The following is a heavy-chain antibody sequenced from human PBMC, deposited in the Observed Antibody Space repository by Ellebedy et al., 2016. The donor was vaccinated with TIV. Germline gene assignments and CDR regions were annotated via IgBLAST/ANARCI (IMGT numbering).Heavy chain of an antibody. Sequence: PGGSLRLSCAASGFTFSRYAMTWVRQAPGKGLEWVSGIVGSGAQKYADSVKGRFTMSRDNSKNTVYLQMNSLTAEDTAVYYCSKERTIGSYSTDACDIWGQGTVVTVS. CDR3: SKERTIGSYSTDACDI. CDR2: IVGSGA. CDR1: GFTFSRYA. D-gene: IGHD1-26*01. J-gene: IGHJ3*02. V-gene: IGHV3-23*01.